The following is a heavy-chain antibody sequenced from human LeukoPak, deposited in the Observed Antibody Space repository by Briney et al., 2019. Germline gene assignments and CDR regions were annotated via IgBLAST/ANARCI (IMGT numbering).Heavy chain of an antibody. CDR3: AKVGASFYYGMDV. D-gene: IGHD1-1*01. V-gene: IGHV3-23*01. CDR2: ISGSGGST. CDR1: GFTFSSYA. Sequence: GGSLRLSCAASGFTFSSYATSWVRQAPGKGLEWVSAISGSGGSTYYADSVKGRFTISRDNSKNTLYLQMNSLRAEDTAVYYCAKVGASFYYGMDVWGQGTTVTVSS. J-gene: IGHJ6*02.